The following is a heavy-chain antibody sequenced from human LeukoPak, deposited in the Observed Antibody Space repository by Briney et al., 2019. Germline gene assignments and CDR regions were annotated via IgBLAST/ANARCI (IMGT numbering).Heavy chain of an antibody. Sequence: SETLSLTCTVSGGSISTYFWSWIRQPPGKGLEWIGYIYYSGSTNYNPSLKSRVTISLDTSKNQFSLKLSSVTAADTAVYYCARRLWRVRGVTPDYWGQGTLVTVSS. V-gene: IGHV4-59*12. CDR1: GGSISTYF. CDR3: ARRLWRVRGVTPDY. D-gene: IGHD3-10*01. J-gene: IGHJ4*02. CDR2: IYYSGST.